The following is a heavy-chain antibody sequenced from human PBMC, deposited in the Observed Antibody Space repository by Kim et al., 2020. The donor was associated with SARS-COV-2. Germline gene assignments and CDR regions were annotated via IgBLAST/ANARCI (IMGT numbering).Heavy chain of an antibody. D-gene: IGHD2-2*02. CDR3: AKALLYPDDYYGMDV. J-gene: IGHJ6*02. V-gene: IGHV3-43*01. Sequence: DSVKGRFTISRDSSKNSLYLQMNSLRTEDTALYYCAKALLYPDDYYGMDVWGQGTTVTVSS.